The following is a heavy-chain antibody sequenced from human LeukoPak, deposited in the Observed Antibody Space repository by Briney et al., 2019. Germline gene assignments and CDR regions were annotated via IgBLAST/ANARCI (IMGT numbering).Heavy chain of an antibody. CDR3: ARAGYSSGWSDY. V-gene: IGHV1-2*02. CDR2: INPNSGGT. Sequence: ASVKVSCKASGYTFTGYYMHWVRQAPGQGLEWMGWINPNSGGTNYAQKFQGRVTMTRDTSISTAYMELSRLRPDDTAVYYCARAGYSSGWSDYWGQGTLVTVSS. J-gene: IGHJ4*02. CDR1: GYTFTGYY. D-gene: IGHD6-19*01.